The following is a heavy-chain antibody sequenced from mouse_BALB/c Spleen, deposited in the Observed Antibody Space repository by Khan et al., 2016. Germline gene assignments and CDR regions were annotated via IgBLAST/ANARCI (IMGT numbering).Heavy chain of an antibody. CDR2: IYPGGGYT. CDR1: GYTFTNHW. V-gene: IGHV1-63*02. J-gene: IGHJ1*01. D-gene: IGHD1-1*01. CDR3: AGFYYGSSYWYFDV. Sequence: QVRLQQSGAELVRPGTSVKISCKASGYTFTNHWLGWVKQRPGNGLEWIGDIYPGGGYTNYNEKFKGQATLTADTSSSTAYVQLSSLTSEDSAVYFWAGFYYGSSYWYFDVWSAGTTVTVYS.